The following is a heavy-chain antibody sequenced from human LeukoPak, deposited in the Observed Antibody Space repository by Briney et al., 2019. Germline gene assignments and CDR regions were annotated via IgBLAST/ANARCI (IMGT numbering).Heavy chain of an antibody. CDR2: IKQDGSEK. CDR1: GFTFSSYW. D-gene: IGHD3-10*01. CDR3: AREFITMVRGVIMSAFDY. J-gene: IGHJ4*02. Sequence: PGGSLRLSCAASGFTFSSYWMSWVRQAPGKGLEWVANIKQDGSEKYYVDSVKGRFTISRDNAKNSLYLQMNSLRVEDTAVYYCAREFITMVRGVIMSAFDYWGQGTLVTVSS. V-gene: IGHV3-7*01.